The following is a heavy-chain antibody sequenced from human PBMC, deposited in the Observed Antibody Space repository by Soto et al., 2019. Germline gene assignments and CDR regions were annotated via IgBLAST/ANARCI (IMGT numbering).Heavy chain of an antibody. CDR2: IKQDGSEK. Sequence: QPGGSLRLSCAASGFTFSSYWMSWVRQAPGKGLEWVANIKQDGSEKYYVDSVKGRFTISRDNAKNSLYLQMNSLRAEDTAVYYCARDPGCSSTSCDNSFDPWGQGTLVTVSS. CDR1: GFTFSSYW. J-gene: IGHJ5*02. D-gene: IGHD2-2*01. CDR3: ARDPGCSSTSCDNSFDP. V-gene: IGHV3-7*01.